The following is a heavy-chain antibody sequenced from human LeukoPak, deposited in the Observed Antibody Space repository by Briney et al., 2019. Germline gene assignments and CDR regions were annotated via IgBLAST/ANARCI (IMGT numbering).Heavy chain of an antibody. J-gene: IGHJ4*02. D-gene: IGHD3-10*01. V-gene: IGHV3-21*01. Sequence: NPGGSLRLSCAASGFTFSSYSMNWVRQAPGKGLEWVSSISGSSSYIYYADSVKGRFTISRHNAKNSLYLQMNSLRVEDTAVYYCAKVAKYYYGSETYYFFEHWGQGTPVTASS. CDR1: GFTFSSYS. CDR3: AKVAKYYYGSETYYFFEH. CDR2: ISGSSSYI.